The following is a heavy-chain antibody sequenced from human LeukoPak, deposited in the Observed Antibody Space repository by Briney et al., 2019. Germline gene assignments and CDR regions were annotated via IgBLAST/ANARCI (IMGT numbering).Heavy chain of an antibody. Sequence: SVKVSCKASGGTFSRYAISWVRQAPGQGLEWMGGIIPIFGTANYAQKFQGRVTITTDESTSTAYMELSSLRSVDTAVYYCARESLGAARYTNRFDPWGQGTLVTVSS. CDR1: GGTFSRYA. J-gene: IGHJ5*02. V-gene: IGHV1-69*05. CDR3: ARESLGAARYTNRFDP. CDR2: IIPIFGTA. D-gene: IGHD3-16*02.